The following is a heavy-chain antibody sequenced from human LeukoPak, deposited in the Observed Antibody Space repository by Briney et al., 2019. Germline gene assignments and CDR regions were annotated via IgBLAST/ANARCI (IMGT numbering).Heavy chain of an antibody. CDR3: ARDPGSAFGGVIVKVYYYYMDV. D-gene: IGHD3-16*02. J-gene: IGHJ6*03. V-gene: IGHV1-18*01. CDR2: ISAYNGNT. CDR1: GYTFTSYG. Sequence: GASVKVSCKASGYTFTSYGISWVRQAPGQGLEWMGWISAYNGNTNYAQKLQGRVTMTTDTPTSTAYMELRSLRAEDTAVYYCARDPGSAFGGVIVKVYYYYMDVWGKGTTVTVSS.